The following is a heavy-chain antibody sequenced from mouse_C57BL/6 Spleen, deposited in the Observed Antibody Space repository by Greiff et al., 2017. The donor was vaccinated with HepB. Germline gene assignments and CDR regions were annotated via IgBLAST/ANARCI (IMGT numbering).Heavy chain of an antibody. J-gene: IGHJ4*01. CDR3: ARWGYGSSYYAMDY. CDR2: INPSTGGT. D-gene: IGHD1-1*01. CDR1: GYSFTGYY. Sequence: EVQVVESGPELVKPGASVKISCKASGYSFTGYYMNWVKQSPEKSLEWIGEINPSTGGTTYNQKFKAKATLTVDKSSSTAYMQLKSLTSEDSAVYYSARWGYGSSYYAMDYWGQGTSVTVSS. V-gene: IGHV1-42*01.